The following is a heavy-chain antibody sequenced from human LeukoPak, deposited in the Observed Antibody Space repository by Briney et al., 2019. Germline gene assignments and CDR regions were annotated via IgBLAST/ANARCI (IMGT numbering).Heavy chain of an antibody. CDR1: GGSFTGYY. CDR2: INHSGST. Sequence: SHTHSPTHALYGGSFTGYYSSWIRHPPGKWRECIGEINHSGSTNYNPYLKSRVTISADTSQNQLSLKLSAVTAADTAVYYCAREPQLRYFDWSAGWFDPWGQGTLVTVSS. V-gene: IGHV4-34*01. D-gene: IGHD3-9*01. J-gene: IGHJ5*02. CDR3: AREPQLRYFDWSAGWFDP.